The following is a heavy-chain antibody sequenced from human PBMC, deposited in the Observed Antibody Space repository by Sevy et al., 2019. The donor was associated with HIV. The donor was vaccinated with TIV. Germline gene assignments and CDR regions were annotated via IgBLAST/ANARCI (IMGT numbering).Heavy chain of an antibody. V-gene: IGHV4-59*01. CDR2: IYYSGST. D-gene: IGHD3-10*01. CDR3: PRASVDTMVRGPLYYFDY. J-gene: IGHJ4*02. Sequence: SETLSLTCTVSGGSISSYYWSWIRQPPGKGLEWIGYIYYSGSTNYNPSLKSRVTISVDTSKNQFSLKLSSVTAADTAVYYCPRASVDTMVRGPLYYFDYWGQGTLVTVSS. CDR1: GGSISSYY.